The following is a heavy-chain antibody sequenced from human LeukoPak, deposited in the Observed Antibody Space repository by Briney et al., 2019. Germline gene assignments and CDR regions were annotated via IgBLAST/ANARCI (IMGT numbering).Heavy chain of an antibody. V-gene: IGHV4-34*01. Sequence: SETLSLTCTVSGASISSSYWSWIRQPPGKGLEWIGEINHSGSTNYNPSLKSRVTISVDTSKNQLSLKLSSMTAADTAVYYCARQWLVSPLFDYWGQGTLVTVSS. CDR3: ARQWLVSPLFDY. D-gene: IGHD6-19*01. J-gene: IGHJ4*02. CDR1: GASISSSY. CDR2: INHSGST.